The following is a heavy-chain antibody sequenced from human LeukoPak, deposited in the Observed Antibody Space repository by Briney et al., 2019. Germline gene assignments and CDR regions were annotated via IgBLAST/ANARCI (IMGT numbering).Heavy chain of an antibody. CDR2: INPNSGGT. D-gene: IGHD3-22*01. Sequence: GASVKVSCKASGYTFTGYYMHWVRQAPGQGLEWMGWINPNSGGTNYAQKFQGRVTMTRDTSISTAYMELSRLRSDDTAVYYCARDRDNRVITKNYYYYYMDVWGKGTTVTISS. V-gene: IGHV1-2*02. J-gene: IGHJ6*03. CDR1: GYTFTGYY. CDR3: ARDRDNRVITKNYYYYYMDV.